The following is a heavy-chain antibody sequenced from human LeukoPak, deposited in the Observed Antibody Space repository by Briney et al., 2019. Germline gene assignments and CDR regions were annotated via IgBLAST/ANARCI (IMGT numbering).Heavy chain of an antibody. J-gene: IGHJ6*02. CDR2: IYYSGST. CDR1: GGSISSSSYY. D-gene: IGHD2-15*01. CDR3: ARIIAAHYGMDV. Sequence: PSETLPLTCTVSGGSISSSSYYWGWIRQPPGKGLEWIGSIYYSGSTYYNPSLKSRVTISVDTSKNQFSLKLSSVTAADTAVYYCARIIAAHYGMDVWGQGTTVTVSS. V-gene: IGHV4-39*01.